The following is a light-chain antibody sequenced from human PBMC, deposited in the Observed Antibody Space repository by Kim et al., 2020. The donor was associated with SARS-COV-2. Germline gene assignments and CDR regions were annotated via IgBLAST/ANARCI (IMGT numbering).Light chain of an antibody. Sequence: VSPGERVPLSCRASESISTDLAWYQHKPGQSPRLLIRDASTRVTGIPGTVSASGSGTEFTLTISSLQSEDSAVYYCQHYSNWPLTFGGGTKGDSK. V-gene: IGKV3-15*01. CDR1: ESISTD. CDR3: QHYSNWPLT. CDR2: DAS. J-gene: IGKJ4*01.